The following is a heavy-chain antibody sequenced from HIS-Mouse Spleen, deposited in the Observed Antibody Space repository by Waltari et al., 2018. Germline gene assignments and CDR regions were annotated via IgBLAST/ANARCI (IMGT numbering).Heavy chain of an antibody. CDR3: ASRYSSSSQFWY. CDR1: GCSISRSSYY. J-gene: IGHJ4*02. Sequence: QLQLQESGPGLVKPSETLSLTCTVSGCSISRSSYYWRRIRQPPGKGLEWIGSIYSSGSTYYNPSLKSRVTISVDTSKSQFSLKLSSVTAADTAVYYCASRYSSSSQFWYWDQGTLVTVSS. CDR2: IYSSGST. D-gene: IGHD6-6*01. V-gene: IGHV4-39*07.